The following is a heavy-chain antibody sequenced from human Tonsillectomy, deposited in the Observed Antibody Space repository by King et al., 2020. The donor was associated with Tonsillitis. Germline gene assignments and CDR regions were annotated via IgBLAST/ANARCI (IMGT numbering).Heavy chain of an antibody. D-gene: IGHD3-3*01. CDR3: EGEWS. V-gene: IGHV4-61*02. CDR2: VFASGST. CDR1: GGSITTRVNY. Sequence: QLQESGPGLVKPSQTLSLTCTVSGGSITTRVNYWSWIRQPAGKGLEWIGRVFASGSTDYNPSLKSRVTMAIDTSKNQFSLRLNSLTAADTAVYYCEGEWSWGQGTLVTVSS. J-gene: IGHJ4*02.